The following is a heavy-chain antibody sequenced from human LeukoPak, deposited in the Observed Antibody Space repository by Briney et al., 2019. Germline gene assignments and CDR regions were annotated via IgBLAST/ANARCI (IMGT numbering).Heavy chain of an antibody. Sequence: SQTLSLTCTVSAGSISSYYCSWIWQPAGKGLEWIGRIYTSGSTNYNPSLRSRVTMSVDTSKNQFSLKLGSVAAGDTAVYYCARGGTEGIAVTLFDYWGQGTLVTVPS. V-gene: IGHV4-4*07. CDR2: IYTSGST. CDR1: AGSISSYY. J-gene: IGHJ4*02. CDR3: ARGGTEGIAVTLFDY. D-gene: IGHD6-19*01.